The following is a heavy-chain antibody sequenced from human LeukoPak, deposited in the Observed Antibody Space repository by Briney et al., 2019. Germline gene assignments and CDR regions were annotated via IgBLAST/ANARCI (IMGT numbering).Heavy chain of an antibody. Sequence: GGSLRLSCAVSGFTFSSYDMHWVRQAPGKGLEWVTFIQYDGSNKYYADSVKGRFTISRDNSKNTMYLQMNSLRAEDTAVYYCAKRIQSAMAMGYWGQGTLVTVSS. CDR2: IQYDGSNK. CDR3: AKRIQSAMAMGY. D-gene: IGHD5-18*01. J-gene: IGHJ4*02. CDR1: GFTFSSYD. V-gene: IGHV3-30*02.